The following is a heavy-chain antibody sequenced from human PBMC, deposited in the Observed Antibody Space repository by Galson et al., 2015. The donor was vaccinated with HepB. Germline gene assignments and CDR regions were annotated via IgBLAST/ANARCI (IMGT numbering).Heavy chain of an antibody. D-gene: IGHD1-1*01. Sequence: TLSLTCTVSGGSISSGGYYWSWIRQHPGKGLEWIGYIYYSGSTYYNPSLKSRVTISVDTSKNQFSLKLSSVTAADTAVYYCARDVDSAGNYFDYWGQGTLVTVSS. CDR3: ARDVDSAGNYFDY. CDR1: GGSISSGGYY. V-gene: IGHV4-31*03. J-gene: IGHJ4*02. CDR2: IYYSGST.